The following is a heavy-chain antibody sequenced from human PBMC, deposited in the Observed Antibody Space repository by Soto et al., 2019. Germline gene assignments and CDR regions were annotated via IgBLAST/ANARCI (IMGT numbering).Heavy chain of an antibody. D-gene: IGHD5-18*01. CDR3: PSGGHNDGYNFYLGMDV. CDR1: GGIFTNNA. J-gene: IGHJ6*02. V-gene: IGHV1-69*01. Sequence: QVQVVQSGAEVKKPGSSVKVSCKVSGGIFTNNAISWVRQAPGQGLEWLGGVIPLFDTAYYAQISRGRLRISADGATTPAYMELGGLTSADTAGSFCPSGGHNDGYNFYLGMDVRGQATTVTVS. CDR2: VIPLFDTA.